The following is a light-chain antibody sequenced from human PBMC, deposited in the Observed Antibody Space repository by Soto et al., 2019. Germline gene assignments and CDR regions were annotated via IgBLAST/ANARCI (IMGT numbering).Light chain of an antibody. CDR1: SSNIGAGYD. V-gene: IGLV1-40*01. CDR2: GNS. Sequence: QSVLTQPPSVSGAPRQRVTISCTWSSSNIGAGYDVHWYQQLPGTAPKLLIYGNSNRPSGVPDRFSGSKSGTSASLAITGLQAEDEADYYCQSYDSSLSGYVFGTGTKLTVL. CDR3: QSYDSSLSGYV. J-gene: IGLJ1*01.